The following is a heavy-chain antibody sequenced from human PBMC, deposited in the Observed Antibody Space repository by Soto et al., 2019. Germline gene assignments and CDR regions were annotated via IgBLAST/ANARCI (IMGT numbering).Heavy chain of an antibody. J-gene: IGHJ4*02. CDR2: ITTNNANT. CDR1: GYTFTSYG. Sequence: ASVKVSCKAAGYTFTSYGISWVRQAPGQGLKWMGWITTNNANTNYAQNLQGRVTMSTDTSTSTAYMELRSLRSDDTAVYYCARTRGYSYGYADYWGQGTLVTVSS. V-gene: IGHV1-18*01. CDR3: ARTRGYSYGYADY. D-gene: IGHD5-18*01.